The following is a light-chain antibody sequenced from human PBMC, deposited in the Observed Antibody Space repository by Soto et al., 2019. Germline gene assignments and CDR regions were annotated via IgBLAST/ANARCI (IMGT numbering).Light chain of an antibody. CDR1: QSISSW. J-gene: IGKJ1*01. CDR2: DAS. V-gene: IGKV1-5*01. CDR3: QQYNSYPWT. Sequence: DIQMNQSTSTLSASVGDRVTITCRASQSISSWLAWYQQKPGKAPKLLIYDASSLESGVPSRFSGSGSGTEFTLTISSLQPDDFATYYCQQYNSYPWTFGQGTKVDIK.